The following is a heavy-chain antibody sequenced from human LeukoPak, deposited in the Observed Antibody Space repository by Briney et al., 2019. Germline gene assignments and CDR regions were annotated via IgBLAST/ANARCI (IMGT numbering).Heavy chain of an antibody. Sequence: GGSLRLSCAASGFTFSDYYMSWIRQAPGKGLEYVSGISSNGGSTYYANSVKGRFTISRDNSKNTLYLQMNSLRAEDTAVYYCARRAGAYSHPYDYWGQGTLVTVSS. D-gene: IGHD4/OR15-4a*01. J-gene: IGHJ4*02. CDR3: ARRAGAYSHPYDY. CDR1: GFTFSDYY. CDR2: ISSNGGST. V-gene: IGHV3-64*01.